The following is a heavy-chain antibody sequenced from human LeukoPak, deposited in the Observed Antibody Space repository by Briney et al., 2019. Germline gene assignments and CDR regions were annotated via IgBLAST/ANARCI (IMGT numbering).Heavy chain of an antibody. CDR3: AKDRRDVVVIPAAIT. V-gene: IGHV3-23*01. D-gene: IGHD2-2*01. Sequence: SGGSLRLSCAASGFTFSSYAMSWVRQAPGKGLEWVSAISGSGGSTYSADSVQGRFTISRDNSKNTLFLQMNSLRAEDTAVYYCAKDRRDVVVIPAAITWGQGTLVTVSS. CDR2: ISGSGGST. J-gene: IGHJ4*02. CDR1: GFTFSSYA.